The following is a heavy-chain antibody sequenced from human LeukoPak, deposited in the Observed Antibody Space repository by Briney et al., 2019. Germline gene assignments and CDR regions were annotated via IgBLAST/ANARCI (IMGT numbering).Heavy chain of an antibody. V-gene: IGHV4-34*01. CDR2: INHSGST. CDR1: GGSFSGDY. J-gene: IGHJ6*02. Sequence: SETLSLTCAVYGGSFSGDYWSWIRQPPGKGLEWIGEINHSGSTNYNPSLKSRVTISVDTSKNQFSLKLSSVTAADTAVYYCARGRRGDCSSTSCPKNAKRGYFYYYGMDVWGQGTTVTVSS. D-gene: IGHD2-2*01. CDR3: ARGRRGDCSSTSCPKNAKRGYFYYYGMDV.